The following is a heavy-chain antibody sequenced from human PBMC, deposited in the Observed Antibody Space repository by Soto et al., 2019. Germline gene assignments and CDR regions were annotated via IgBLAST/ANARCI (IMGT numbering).Heavy chain of an antibody. CDR3: AKGSIVGATHWGLFDY. D-gene: IGHD1-26*01. V-gene: IGHV3-23*01. CDR2: ISGSGGST. J-gene: IGHJ4*02. CDR1: GFTFSSYA. Sequence: GSLRLSCAASGFTFSSYAMSWVRQAPGKGLEWVSAISGSGGSTYYADSVKGRFTISRDNSKNTLYLQMNSLRAEDTAVYYCAKGSIVGATHWGLFDYWGQGTLVTVSS.